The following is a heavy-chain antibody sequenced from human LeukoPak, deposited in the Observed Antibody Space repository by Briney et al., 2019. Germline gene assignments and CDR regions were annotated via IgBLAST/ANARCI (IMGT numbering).Heavy chain of an antibody. CDR3: TTYYDSSGYYGRVDY. J-gene: IGHJ4*02. CDR2: IKSKTDGGTT. D-gene: IGHD3-22*01. CDR1: GFTFSHAW. Sequence: GGSLRLSCAASGFTFSHAWMSWVRQAPGKGLEWVGRIKSKTDGGTTDYAAPVKGRFTISRDDSKNTLYLQMNSLKTEDTAVYYCTTYYDSSGYYGRVDYWGQGTLVTVSS. V-gene: IGHV3-15*01.